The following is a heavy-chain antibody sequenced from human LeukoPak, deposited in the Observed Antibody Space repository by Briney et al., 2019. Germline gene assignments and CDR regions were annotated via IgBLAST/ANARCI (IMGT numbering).Heavy chain of an antibody. Sequence: PGRSLRLSCAVSGFTFDDYAMHWVRQVPGKGLEWVSGINWNSDSIGYADSVKGRFTISRDNAKNTLYLQMNSLRAEDTAVYYCARYVTIYHYYYMDVWGKGTTVTISS. D-gene: IGHD3-9*01. V-gene: IGHV3-9*01. CDR3: ARYVTIYHYYYMDV. CDR2: INWNSDSI. CDR1: GFTFDDYA. J-gene: IGHJ6*03.